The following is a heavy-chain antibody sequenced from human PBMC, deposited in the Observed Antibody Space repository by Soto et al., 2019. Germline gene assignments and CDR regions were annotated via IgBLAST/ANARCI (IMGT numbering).Heavy chain of an antibody. Sequence: SETLSLTCIVSGGSITSYHWSWIRQSPGKGLEWIANVFYTGDTYYSPSFRSRVTISVDTSKNQFSLKLTSVTAADTAMYYCASLQVPGNFDYWGHGTLVTVSS. CDR2: VFYTGDT. D-gene: IGHD6-13*01. V-gene: IGHV4-59*04. J-gene: IGHJ4*01. CDR1: GGSITSYH. CDR3: ASLQVPGNFDY.